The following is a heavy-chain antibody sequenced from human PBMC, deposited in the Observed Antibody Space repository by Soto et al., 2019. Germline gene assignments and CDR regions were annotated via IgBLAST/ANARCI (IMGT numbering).Heavy chain of an antibody. D-gene: IGHD3-3*01. V-gene: IGHV4-4*01. Sequence: SETLSLTCDVSGDSITSINWWIWVRQPPGKGLQWSGEVYHTGTTTYNPSLKRRDTTSVDKSQNHCSLIVTSVTASDAAVYCCAGSAGFFGISLFDMWGQGTLVTVSS. CDR1: GDSITSINW. J-gene: IGHJ4*01. CDR2: VYHTGTT. CDR3: AGSAGFFGISLFDM.